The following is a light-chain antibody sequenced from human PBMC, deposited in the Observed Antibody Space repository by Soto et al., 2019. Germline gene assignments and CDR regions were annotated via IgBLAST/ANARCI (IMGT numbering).Light chain of an antibody. V-gene: IGLV2-14*01. CDR2: DVS. Sequence: QSVLTQPASVSGSPGQSITISCTGTSSDVGGYNYVSWYQQHPGKAPKFMIYDVSNRPSGVSNRFSGSKSGNTASLTISGLQAEDEADYYCSSYTTSNPRQTVFGTGTKVTVL. CDR3: SSYTTSNPRQTV. CDR1: SSDVGGYNY. J-gene: IGLJ1*01.